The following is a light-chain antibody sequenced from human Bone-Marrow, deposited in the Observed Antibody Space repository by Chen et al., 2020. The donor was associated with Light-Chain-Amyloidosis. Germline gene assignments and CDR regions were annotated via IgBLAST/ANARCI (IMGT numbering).Light chain of an antibody. CDR2: EVN. CDR1: SSDVGVYNY. J-gene: IGLJ1*01. V-gene: IGLV2-8*01. CDR3: CSYAGSNTYV. Sequence: QSALTQPPSASGSPGQSVTISCTGTSSDVGVYNYVSWYQQHPGKAPKLMIYEVNKRPSGVSNRFSGSKSGNTASLTISGLQAEDEADYYCCSYAGSNTYVFGTETKVTVL.